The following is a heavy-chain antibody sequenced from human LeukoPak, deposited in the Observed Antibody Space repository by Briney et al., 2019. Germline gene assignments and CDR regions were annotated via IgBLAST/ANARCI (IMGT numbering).Heavy chain of an antibody. D-gene: IGHD4-23*01. CDR2: ISGSGGST. Sequence: AGASLRLSCAASGFTFSSYAMSWVSQAPGKGLEWVSAISGSGGSTYYADSVKGRFTISRDNSKNTLYLQMNSLRAEDTAVYYCAKATDYGGLFDYWGQGTLVTVSS. J-gene: IGHJ4*02. V-gene: IGHV3-23*01. CDR3: AKATDYGGLFDY. CDR1: GFTFSSYA.